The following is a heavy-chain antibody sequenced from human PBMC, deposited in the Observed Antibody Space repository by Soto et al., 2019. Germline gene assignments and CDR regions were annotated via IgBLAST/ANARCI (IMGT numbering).Heavy chain of an antibody. D-gene: IGHD6-13*01. CDR2: ISSSSSTI. CDR3: ARVGQQLARGVTGPDP. Sequence: EVQLVESRGGLVQPGGSLRLSCAASGFTFSSYSMNWVRQAPGKGLEWVSYISSSSSTIYYADSVKGRFTISRDNAKNSLYLQMNSLRDEDTAVYYCARVGQQLARGVTGPDPWGQGTLVTVSS. V-gene: IGHV3-48*02. CDR1: GFTFSSYS. J-gene: IGHJ5*02.